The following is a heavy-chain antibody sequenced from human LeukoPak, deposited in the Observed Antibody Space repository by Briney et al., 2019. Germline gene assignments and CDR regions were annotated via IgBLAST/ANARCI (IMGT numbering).Heavy chain of an antibody. D-gene: IGHD2-2*01. J-gene: IGHJ4*02. CDR3: AKGSVVVPAARFDY. V-gene: IGHV3-23*01. Sequence: GGSLRLSCAASGFTFSSYAMSWVRQAPGKGLEWVSCISGSGGSTYYADSVKGRFTISRDSSKNTLYLQMNSLRAEDTAVYYCAKGSVVVPAARFDYWGQGTLVTVSS. CDR1: GFTFSSYA. CDR2: ISGSGGST.